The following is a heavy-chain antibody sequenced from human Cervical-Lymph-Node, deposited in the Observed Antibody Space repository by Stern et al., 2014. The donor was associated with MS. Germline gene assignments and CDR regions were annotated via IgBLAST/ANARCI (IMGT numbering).Heavy chain of an antibody. Sequence: VQLVQSGPEVKRPGESLKISCQASGYTFTSYWIGWGRQMPGNGLEWIAIIFPGGSDIRYSPSFQGQVTIPADKSSSTAYLQWNNLKASDTAIYYCARQRYFDYWGQGTLVTVSS. CDR3: ARQRYFDY. CDR2: IFPGGSDI. J-gene: IGHJ4*02. CDR1: GYTFTSYW. V-gene: IGHV5-51*01.